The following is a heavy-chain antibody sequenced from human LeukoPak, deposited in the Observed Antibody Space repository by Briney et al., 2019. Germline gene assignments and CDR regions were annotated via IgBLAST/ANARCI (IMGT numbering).Heavy chain of an antibody. D-gene: IGHD6-19*01. Sequence: PGGSLRLSCAASGFSFSDYHMNWVRQAPGKGLEGVSYISPRGDTIHFADAGKGRFTISRDHAKNSLFLPMNSLPAEDTAVYYCASGRDIAVAGPGGYFDYWGQGALVTVSS. J-gene: IGHJ4*02. CDR2: ISPRGDTI. CDR1: GFSFSDYH. V-gene: IGHV3-11*01. CDR3: ASGRDIAVAGPGGYFDY.